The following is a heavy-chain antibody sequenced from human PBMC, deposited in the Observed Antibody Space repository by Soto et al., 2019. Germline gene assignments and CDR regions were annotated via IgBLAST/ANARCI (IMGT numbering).Heavy chain of an antibody. D-gene: IGHD1-1*01. CDR2: IYHTGST. CDR1: GGSISTVGHY. CDR3: ARATGTLRSRNCDY. V-gene: IGHV4-31*03. Sequence: SSETLSLTCSVSGGSISTVGHYWTWIRQPPGKGLEWIGSIYHTGSTYYSKSLRSRLTMSVDTSKSQFSLRLSSVTAADTAVYYCARATGTLRSRNCDYWGQGSLVTVSS. J-gene: IGHJ4*02.